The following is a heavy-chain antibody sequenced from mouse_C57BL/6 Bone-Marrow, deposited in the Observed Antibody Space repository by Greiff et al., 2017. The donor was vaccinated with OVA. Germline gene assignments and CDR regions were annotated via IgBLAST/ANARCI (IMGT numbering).Heavy chain of an antibody. J-gene: IGHJ2*01. CDR1: GYTFTDYY. V-gene: IGHV1-26*01. CDR2: INPNNGGT. CDR3: ARRGGGFEY. Sequence: VQLQQSGPELVKPGASVKISCKASGYTFTDYYMNWVKQSHGKSLEWIGDINPNNGGTSYNQKFKGKATLTVDKSSSTAYMELRSLTSEDSAVYYCARRGGGFEYWGEGTPLTVSP.